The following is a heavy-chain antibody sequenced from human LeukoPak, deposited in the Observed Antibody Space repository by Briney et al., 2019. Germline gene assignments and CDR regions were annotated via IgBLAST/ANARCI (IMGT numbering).Heavy chain of an antibody. Sequence: SETLSLTWTVSGGSISSYYWSWIRQPPGKVLGWIGYTYYSGSTNYNPSLKSRVTISVDTSKNQFSLKLSSVTAADTAVYYCARLLTGPMDVWGQGTTVTVSS. CDR3: ARLLTGPMDV. D-gene: IGHD2-15*01. CDR2: TYYSGST. V-gene: IGHV4-59*01. J-gene: IGHJ6*02. CDR1: GGSISSYY.